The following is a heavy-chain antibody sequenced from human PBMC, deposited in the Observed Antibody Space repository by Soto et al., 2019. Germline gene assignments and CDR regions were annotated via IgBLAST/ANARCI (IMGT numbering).Heavy chain of an antibody. Sequence: SLRLSCATSGLTFSNYAMSWVRQAPGGGLEWVSSMSGSSSTTYYADSVKGRFTISGDRSKNTLYLQMSSLRAEDTALYYCAKNQERELPRVIDFWGQGTLVTVSS. D-gene: IGHD1-7*01. CDR3: AKNQERELPRVIDF. CDR1: GLTFSNYA. CDR2: MSGSSSTT. V-gene: IGHV3-23*01. J-gene: IGHJ4*02.